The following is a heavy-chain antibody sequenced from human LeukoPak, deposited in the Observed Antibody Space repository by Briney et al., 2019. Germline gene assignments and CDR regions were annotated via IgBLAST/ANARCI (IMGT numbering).Heavy chain of an antibody. CDR2: ISSSSSTI. CDR3: AREAGSGWSLGWFDP. CDR1: GFTFSSYS. J-gene: IGHJ5*02. V-gene: IGHV3-48*01. Sequence: GGSLRLSCAASGFTFSSYSMNWVRQAPGKGLEWVSYISSSSSTIYYADSVKGRFTISRDNAKNSLYLQMNSLRAEDTAVYYCAREAGSGWSLGWFDPWGQGTLVTVSS. D-gene: IGHD6-19*01.